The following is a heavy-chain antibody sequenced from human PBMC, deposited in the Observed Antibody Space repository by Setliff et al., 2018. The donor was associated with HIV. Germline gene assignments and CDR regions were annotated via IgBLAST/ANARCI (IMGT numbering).Heavy chain of an antibody. J-gene: IGHJ4*02. CDR3: ARRRGQKATGWYYFDF. Sequence: WETLSLTCSVSGGPITSNTYFWDWIRQAPGKGLEWIGSIYHSGNTYYNPSLKSRVSISVGTSKRQFSLKLTSVTAGDSALYYCARRRGQKATGWYYFDFWGQGALVTVSS. CDR2: IYHSGNT. D-gene: IGHD6-19*01. CDR1: GGPITSNTYF. V-gene: IGHV4-39*01.